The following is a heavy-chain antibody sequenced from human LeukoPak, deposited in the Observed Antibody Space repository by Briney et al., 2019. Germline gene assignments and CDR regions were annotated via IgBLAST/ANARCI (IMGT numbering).Heavy chain of an antibody. V-gene: IGHV3-21*06. J-gene: IGHJ4*02. Sequence: GGSLRLSCAASGFTFSSYSMNWVRQAPGKGLEWVSSISSSSSYIYYADSVKGRFTISRDNAKNSLYLQMNSLRAEDTAVYYCARLPLQTGDFDYWGQGTLVTVSS. CDR1: GFTFSSYS. CDR3: ARLPLQTGDFDY. D-gene: IGHD2-8*02. CDR2: ISSSSSYI.